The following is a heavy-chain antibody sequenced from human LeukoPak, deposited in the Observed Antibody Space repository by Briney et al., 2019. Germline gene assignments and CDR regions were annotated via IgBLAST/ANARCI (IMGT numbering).Heavy chain of an antibody. CDR1: GGTFSRYA. D-gene: IGHD2-21*01. Sequence: VASVKVSCKVSGGTFSRYAISWVRQAPGQGLEWMGGIIPIFDTANYAQKFQGRGTMTRDTSTSTVYMELSSLRSEDTAVYYCARDFNSAFDYWGQGTLVTVSS. CDR2: IIPIFDTA. V-gene: IGHV1-69*05. J-gene: IGHJ4*02. CDR3: ARDFNSAFDY.